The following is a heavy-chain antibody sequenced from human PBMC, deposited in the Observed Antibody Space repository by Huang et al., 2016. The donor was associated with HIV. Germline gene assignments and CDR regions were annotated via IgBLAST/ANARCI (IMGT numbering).Heavy chain of an antibody. CDR3: ARGDGYSNFLHFDY. D-gene: IGHD4-4*01. Sequence: QVQLVQSGAEVKKPGASVRVSCKASGYTFTSYGINWVRQAPGQGLEWMGGDLSYNGNTNYARKFQGRVTMTTDTFTNTAYLELRSLRSDDTAVFYCARGDGYSNFLHFDYWGQGTLVTVSS. J-gene: IGHJ4*02. CDR2: DLSYNGNT. V-gene: IGHV1-18*01. CDR1: GYTFTSYG.